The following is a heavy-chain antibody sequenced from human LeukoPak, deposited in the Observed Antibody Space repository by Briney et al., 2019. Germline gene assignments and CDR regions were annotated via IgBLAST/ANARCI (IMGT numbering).Heavy chain of an antibody. V-gene: IGHV4-59*01. CDR2: IYYSGST. J-gene: IGHJ4*02. D-gene: IGHD6-19*01. Sequence: PSETLSLTCTVSGGSIGSYYWSWIRQPPGKGLEWIGNIYYSGSTNYNPSLKSRVTISVDTSKNQFSLKLSSVTAADTAVYYCARDVGYSSGWHFDYWGQGTLVTVSS. CDR1: GGSIGSYY. CDR3: ARDVGYSSGWHFDY.